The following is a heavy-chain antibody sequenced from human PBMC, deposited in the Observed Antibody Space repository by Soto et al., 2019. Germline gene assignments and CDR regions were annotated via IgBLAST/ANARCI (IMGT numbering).Heavy chain of an antibody. V-gene: IGHV1-24*01. Sequence: GASVKVSCKVSGYTLTELSMHWVRHAPGKGLEWMGGFDPEDGETIYAQKFQGRVTMTEDTSTDTAYMELSSLRSEDTAVYYCATGLGYCSGGSCYPRHYYYYMDVWGKGTTVTV. CDR2: FDPEDGET. CDR1: GYTLTELS. D-gene: IGHD2-15*01. CDR3: ATGLGYCSGGSCYPRHYYYYMDV. J-gene: IGHJ6*03.